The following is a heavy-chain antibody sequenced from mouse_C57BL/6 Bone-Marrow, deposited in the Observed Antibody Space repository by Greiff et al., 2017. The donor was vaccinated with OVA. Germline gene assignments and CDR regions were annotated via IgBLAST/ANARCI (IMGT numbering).Heavy chain of an antibody. Sequence: QVQLQQPGAELVKPGASVKLSCKASGYTFTSYWMQWVKQRPGQGLEWIGEIAPSDSYTNYNQKFKGKATLTVDTSSSTAYMQLSSLTSVDSAVYYCAREGGNGYPYYYAMDYWGQGTSVTVSS. D-gene: IGHD2-2*01. J-gene: IGHJ4*01. CDR3: AREGGNGYPYYYAMDY. V-gene: IGHV1-50*01. CDR2: IAPSDSYT. CDR1: GYTFTSYW.